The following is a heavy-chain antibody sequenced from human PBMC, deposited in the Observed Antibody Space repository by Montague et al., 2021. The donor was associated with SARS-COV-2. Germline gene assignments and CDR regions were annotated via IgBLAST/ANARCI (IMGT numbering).Heavy chain of an antibody. CDR1: GYRFSSYW. V-gene: IGHV5-51*01. J-gene: IGHJ4*02. D-gene: IGHD1-14*01. Sequence: QSVAEVKTPRESLKISCKGSGYRFSSYWIGWVRQMSGKGLEWMGIIYPGDSDTRYSPSFQGQVTISADKSITTAYLQWSSLKASDTAMYYCARRIHGTYYFDYWGQGTLVTVSS. CDR3: ARRIHGTYYFDY. CDR2: IYPGDSDT.